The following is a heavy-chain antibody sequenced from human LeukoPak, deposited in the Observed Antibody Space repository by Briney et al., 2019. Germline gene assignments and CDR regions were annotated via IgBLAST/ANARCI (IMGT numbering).Heavy chain of an antibody. D-gene: IGHD6-6*01. CDR3: AREYSSSSRAFDI. CDR1: GYSTSRGYY. J-gene: IGHJ3*02. Sequence: SETLSLTCAVSGYSTSRGYYWGWIRQPPGKGLEWIGRIYHNWNTYYNPSLKSRVTISVDTSKNQFSLKLSSVTAADTAVSYCAREYSSSSRAFDIWGQGTMVTVSS. CDR2: IYHNWNT. V-gene: IGHV4-38-2*02.